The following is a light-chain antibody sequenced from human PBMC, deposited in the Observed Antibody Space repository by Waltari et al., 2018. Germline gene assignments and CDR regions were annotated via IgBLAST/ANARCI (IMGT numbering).Light chain of an antibody. V-gene: IGKV1D-16*01. J-gene: IGKJ1*01. CDR1: QDITSW. CDR2: AAS. Sequence: DIQMTQYPSSLSASVGDKVTITCHASQDITSWLAWYQQKPGKAPQPLIYAASTLHSGVPSRFSGSGSGTDYSLTISSLQPEDFATYYCQQYDDFPPTFGQGTKVEI. CDR3: QQYDDFPPT.